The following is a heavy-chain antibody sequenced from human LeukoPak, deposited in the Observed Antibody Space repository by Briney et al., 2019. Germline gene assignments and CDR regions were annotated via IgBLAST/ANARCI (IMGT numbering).Heavy chain of an antibody. V-gene: IGHV4-34*01. J-gene: IGHJ4*02. Sequence: SETLSLTCAVYGGSFSGYYWSWIRQPPGKGLEWIGEINHSGSTNYNPSLKSRVTISVDTSKNQFSLKLSSVTAADTAVYYCARGYEHAFDYWGQGTLVTVSS. CDR1: GGSFSGYY. CDR3: ARGYEHAFDY. CDR2: INHSGST. D-gene: IGHD5-12*01.